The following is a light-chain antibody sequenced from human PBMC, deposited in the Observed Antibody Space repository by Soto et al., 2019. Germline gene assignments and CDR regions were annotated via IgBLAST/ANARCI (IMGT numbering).Light chain of an antibody. CDR3: SSWDGSLSGYV. V-gene: IGLV1-47*02. Sequence: QSVLTQPPSASGTPGQGVTISCSGSSSNIGSNYVCWYQQLPGTAPKLLIYNNNQRPSGVPDRFSASKSGTSASLAIRGLRSDDEADYYCSSWDGSLSGYVFGAGTKVTVL. CDR1: SSNIGSNY. CDR2: NNN. J-gene: IGLJ1*01.